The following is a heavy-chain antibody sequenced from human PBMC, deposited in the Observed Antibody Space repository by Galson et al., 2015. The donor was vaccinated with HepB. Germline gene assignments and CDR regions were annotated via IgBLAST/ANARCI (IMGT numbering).Heavy chain of an antibody. CDR2: IKQDGSEK. J-gene: IGHJ4*02. CDR1: GFTFSSYW. D-gene: IGHD6-13*01. CDR3: AREVGYSSSWYHLDY. Sequence: SLRLSCAASGFTFSSYWMSWVRQAPGKGLEWVANIKQDGSEKYYVDSAKGRFTISRDNAKNSLYLQMNSLRAEDTAVYYCAREVGYSSSWYHLDYWGQGTLVTVSS. V-gene: IGHV3-7*03.